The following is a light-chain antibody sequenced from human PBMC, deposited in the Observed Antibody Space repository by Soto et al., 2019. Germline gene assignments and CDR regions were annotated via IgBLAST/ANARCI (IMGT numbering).Light chain of an antibody. Sequence: EIVMTQSPVTLSVSPGERATLSCRASQSVRSNLAWYQQKPGQPPRLLIYGASTRATDIPVRFSGSGSGTEFTLTISSLQSEDFAVYHCQQYNEWPLSFGGGTKVEI. CDR1: QSVRSN. V-gene: IGKV3-15*01. J-gene: IGKJ4*01. CDR3: QQYNEWPLS. CDR2: GAS.